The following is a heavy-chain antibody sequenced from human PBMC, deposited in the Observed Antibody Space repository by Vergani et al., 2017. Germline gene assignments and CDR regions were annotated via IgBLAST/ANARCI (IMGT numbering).Heavy chain of an antibody. CDR1: GGSISSGGYY. CDR2: IYYSGST. J-gene: IGHJ3*02. D-gene: IGHD6-13*01. V-gene: IGHV4-31*03. Sequence: QLQLQESGPGLVKPSETLSLTCTVSGGSISSGGYYWSWIRQHPGKGLEWIGYIYYSGSTYYNPSLKSRVTISVDTSKNQFSLKLSSVTAADTAVYYCARAPYQVAAAGSTKGAFDIWGQGTMVTVSS. CDR3: ARAPYQVAAAGSTKGAFDI.